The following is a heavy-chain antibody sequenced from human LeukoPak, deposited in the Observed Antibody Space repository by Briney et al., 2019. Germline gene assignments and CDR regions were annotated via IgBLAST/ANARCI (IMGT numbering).Heavy chain of an antibody. CDR3: ATYYGPLGINY. Sequence: PSETLSLTCTVAGGSISSYYWSWIRQPPGKGLEWIGDIYYSGSTNYNPSLKSRVTISVDTSKNQFSLKLSSVTAADTAVYYCATYYGPLGINYWGQGTLVTVSS. V-gene: IGHV4-59*01. D-gene: IGHD3-10*01. J-gene: IGHJ4*02. CDR1: GGSISSYY. CDR2: IYYSGST.